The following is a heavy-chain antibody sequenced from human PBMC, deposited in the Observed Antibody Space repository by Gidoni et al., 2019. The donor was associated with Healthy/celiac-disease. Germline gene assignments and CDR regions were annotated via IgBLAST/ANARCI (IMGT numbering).Heavy chain of an antibody. CDR3: ARDRRAYCGGDCYSGFDY. J-gene: IGHJ4*02. CDR2: ILYDGSNK. CDR1: GFTFSSSG. V-gene: IGHV3-33*01. D-gene: IGHD2-21*02. Sequence: QVQLVESGGGVVQPGRSLRLSCAASGFTFSSSGRDWVRQAPGKGLEWVAVILYDGSNKDYADSVKGRFTISRDNSKNTLYLQMNSLRAEDTAVYYCARDRRAYCGGDCYSGFDYWGQGTLVTVSS.